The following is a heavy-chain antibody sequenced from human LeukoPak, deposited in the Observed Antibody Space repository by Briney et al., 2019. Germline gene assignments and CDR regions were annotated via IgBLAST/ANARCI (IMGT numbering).Heavy chain of an antibody. J-gene: IGHJ4*02. CDR1: GFTFSNAW. CDR3: TTLPTEWLSFDY. CDR2: IKSKTGGGTT. D-gene: IGHD3-3*01. Sequence: GSLRLSCAASGFTFSNAWMSWVRQAPGKGLEWVGRIKSKTGGGTTDYAAPVKGRFTISRDDSKNTLYLQMNSLKTEDTAVYYCTTLPTEWLSFDYWGQGTLVTVSS. V-gene: IGHV3-15*01.